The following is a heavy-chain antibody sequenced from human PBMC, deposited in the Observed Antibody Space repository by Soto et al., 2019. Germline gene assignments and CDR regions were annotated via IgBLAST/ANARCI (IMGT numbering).Heavy chain of an antibody. Sequence: GESLKISCKGSGYSFLSRWIAWVRQKPGKGLEWMGIIYPGNADTRYNPSFQGQVTISADRSVSTAYLQWSSLKASDSAIYYCARVFSPRPSSYHPYGLDVWAQGSTDPVSS. CDR2: IYPGNADT. J-gene: IGHJ6*02. V-gene: IGHV5-51*01. CDR1: GYSFLSRW. D-gene: IGHD6-6*01. CDR3: ARVFSPRPSSYHPYGLDV.